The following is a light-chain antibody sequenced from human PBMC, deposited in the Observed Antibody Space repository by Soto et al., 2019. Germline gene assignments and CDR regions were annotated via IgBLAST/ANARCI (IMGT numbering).Light chain of an antibody. CDR2: DDS. Sequence: SYELAQAPSVSVAPGQTARITCGGDNIGSKSVHWYQQKPGQAPVLVIYDDSDRPSWIPERFSGSNSWTTATLTISRVEAGDDADFYCQVWDPGLDHRGVFGGGTKLTVL. CDR3: QVWDPGLDHRGV. J-gene: IGLJ3*02. CDR1: NIGSKS. V-gene: IGLV3-21*02.